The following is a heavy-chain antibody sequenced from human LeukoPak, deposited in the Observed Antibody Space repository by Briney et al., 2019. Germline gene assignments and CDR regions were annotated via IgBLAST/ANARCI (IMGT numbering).Heavy chain of an antibody. CDR3: AREELGATAGLIVY. CDR2: INHSGST. CDR1: GGSFSGYY. D-gene: IGHD1-26*01. J-gene: IGHJ4*02. V-gene: IGHV4-34*01. Sequence: SETLSLTCAVYGGSFSGYYWSWIRQPPGKGLEWIGEINHSGSTNYNPSLKSRVTISVDTSKNQFSLKLSSVTAADTAVYYCAREELGATAGLIVYWGQGTLVTASS.